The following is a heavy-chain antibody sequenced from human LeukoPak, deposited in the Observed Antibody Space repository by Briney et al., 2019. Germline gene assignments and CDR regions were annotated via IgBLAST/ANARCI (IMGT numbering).Heavy chain of an antibody. V-gene: IGHV1-2*02. D-gene: IGHD3-9*01. J-gene: IGHJ4*02. CDR2: VEPNSGDT. CDR1: GYTFTYHQ. Sequence: ASVKVSCKTSGYTFTYHQMHWVRQAPGQGLEWMGRVEPNSGDTIYAQKFQGRVAMTSDTSTNTAFMELSSLKSDDTAVYYCATETWFFASWGQGTLVTVSS. CDR3: ATETWFFAS.